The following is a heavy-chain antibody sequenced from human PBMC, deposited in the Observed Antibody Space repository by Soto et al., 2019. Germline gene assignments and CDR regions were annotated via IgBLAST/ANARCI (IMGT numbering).Heavy chain of an antibody. J-gene: IGHJ6*03. Sequence: SETLSLTCTVSGGSISSGGYYWSWIRQHPGKGLEWIGYIYYSGSTYYNPSLKSRVTISVDTSKNQFSLKLSSVTAADTAVYYCARVVVAATADYYYYMDVWGKGTTVTVSS. D-gene: IGHD2-15*01. V-gene: IGHV4-31*03. CDR3: ARVVVAATADYYYYMDV. CDR2: IYYSGST. CDR1: GGSISSGGYY.